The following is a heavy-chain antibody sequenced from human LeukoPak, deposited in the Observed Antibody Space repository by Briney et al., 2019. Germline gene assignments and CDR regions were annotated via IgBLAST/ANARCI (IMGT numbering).Heavy chain of an antibody. Sequence: SETLSLTCAVYGGSFSGYYWSWIRQPPGKGLEWIGNIYHSGSTYYNPSLKSRVSISVDTSKNHFSLRLRSVTAADTAVYYCARDPSHHSGTFDIWGQGTMVTVSS. D-gene: IGHD2-15*01. CDR2: IYHSGST. V-gene: IGHV4-34*01. CDR3: ARDPSHHSGTFDI. J-gene: IGHJ3*02. CDR1: GGSFSGYY.